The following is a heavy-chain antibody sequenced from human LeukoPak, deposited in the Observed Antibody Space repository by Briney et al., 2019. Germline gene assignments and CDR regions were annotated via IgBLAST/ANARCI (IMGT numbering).Heavy chain of an antibody. CDR1: GGSISSGSYY. D-gene: IGHD3-3*01. J-gene: IGHJ4*02. Sequence: SETLSLTCTVSGGSISSGSYYWGWIRQPPGKGLEWIGSIYYSGSTYYNPSLKSRVTISVDTSENQFSLKLSSVTAADTAVYYCAGDGPLYYDFWSGYYSRYYFDYWGQGTLVTVSS. CDR2: IYYSGST. CDR3: AGDGPLYYDFWSGYYSRYYFDY. V-gene: IGHV4-39*01.